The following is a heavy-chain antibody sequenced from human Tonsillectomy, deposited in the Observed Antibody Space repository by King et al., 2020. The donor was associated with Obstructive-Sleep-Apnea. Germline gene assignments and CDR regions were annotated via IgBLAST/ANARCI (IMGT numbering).Heavy chain of an antibody. V-gene: IGHV5-10-1*03. CDR2: IDPSDSET. CDR3: ARGRVVGYCSGGSCWNAFDI. D-gene: IGHD2-15*01. CDR1: GYSFTSYW. Sequence: QLVQSGAEVKKPGESLRISCKGSGYSFTSYWINWVRQMPGKGLEWMGRIDPSDSETNTSPSFQGHIPFSADKSTSTAYLHWTSLKASDSAMYYCARGRVVGYCSGGSCWNAFDIWGQGTMVTVSS. J-gene: IGHJ3*02.